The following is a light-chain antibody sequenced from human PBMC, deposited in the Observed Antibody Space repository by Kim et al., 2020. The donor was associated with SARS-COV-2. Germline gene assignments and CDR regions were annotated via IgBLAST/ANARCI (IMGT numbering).Light chain of an antibody. V-gene: IGKV3-20*01. J-gene: IGKJ2*01. CDR3: QQYTTSPPAYT. CDR2: GAS. Sequence: PGERATLSCMASQSISIEFLAWYQQISGQPPMLLIFGASNRAAGIPDRFSGGGSGTDFTLTITRLEPADSALYYCQQYTTSPPAYTFGPGTKLEI. CDR1: QSISIEF.